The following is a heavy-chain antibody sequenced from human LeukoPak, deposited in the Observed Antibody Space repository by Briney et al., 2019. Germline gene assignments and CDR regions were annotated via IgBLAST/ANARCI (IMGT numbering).Heavy chain of an antibody. CDR1: GGTFSSYA. Sequence: SVTVSCKASGGTFSSYAISWVRQAPGQGLEWMGGIIPIFGTANYAQKFQGRVTITTDESTSTAYMELSSLRSEDTAVYYCALYSSSWYGGGSYYYYYYMDVWGKGTTVTVSS. D-gene: IGHD6-13*01. CDR2: IIPIFGTA. J-gene: IGHJ6*03. V-gene: IGHV1-69*05. CDR3: ALYSSSWYGGGSYYYYYYMDV.